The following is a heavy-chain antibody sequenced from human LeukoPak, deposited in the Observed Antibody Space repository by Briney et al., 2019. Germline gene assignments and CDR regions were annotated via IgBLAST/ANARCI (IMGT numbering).Heavy chain of an antibody. V-gene: IGHV3-21*01. J-gene: IGHJ4*02. D-gene: IGHD6-13*01. CDR1: GFTFSDYS. CDR2: IGGSSRSG. Sequence: GGSLRLSCAASGFTFSDYSMNWVRQAPGRGLEWVSSIGGSSRSGFYADSMKGRFTISRDNTRNSLYLQMNSLRAEDTAVYYCAREIAAGGFDYWGQGTLVAVSS. CDR3: AREIAAGGFDY.